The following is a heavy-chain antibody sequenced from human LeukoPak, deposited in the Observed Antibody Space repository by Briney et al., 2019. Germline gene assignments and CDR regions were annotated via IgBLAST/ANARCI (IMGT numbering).Heavy chain of an antibody. CDR3: ARVTMVRGVIIFDY. CDR2: INAGNGNT. V-gene: IGHV1-3*01. J-gene: IGHJ4*02. CDR1: GYTFTSYA. D-gene: IGHD3-10*01. Sequence: GASVKVSCKASGYTFTSYAMHWVRQAPGQRLEWMGWINAGNGNTKYSQKFQGRVTITRDTSASTAYMELSSLRSEGTAVYYCARVTMVRGVIIFDYWGQGTLVTVSS.